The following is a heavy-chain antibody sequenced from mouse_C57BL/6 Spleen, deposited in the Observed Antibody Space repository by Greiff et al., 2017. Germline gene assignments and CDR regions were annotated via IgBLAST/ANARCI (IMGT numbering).Heavy chain of an antibody. D-gene: IGHD2-1*01. Sequence: VQLQQPGAELVKPGASVKMSCKASGYTFTSYWITWVKQRPGQGLEWIGDIYPGSGSTNYNEKFKSKATLTVDTSSSTAYMQLSSLTSEDSAVYYCARSGGNYEKYFDVWGTGTTVTVSS. V-gene: IGHV1-55*01. J-gene: IGHJ1*03. CDR1: GYTFTSYW. CDR2: IYPGSGST. CDR3: ARSGGNYEKYFDV.